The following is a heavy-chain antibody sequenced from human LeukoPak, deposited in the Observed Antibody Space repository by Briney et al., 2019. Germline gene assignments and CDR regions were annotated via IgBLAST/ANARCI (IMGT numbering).Heavy chain of an antibody. J-gene: IGHJ6*02. V-gene: IGHV7-4-1*02. CDR2: INTNTGNP. CDR3: ARDYYDSSGYYSYYYYGMDV. Sequence: ASVKVSCKASGYTFTSYAMNWVRQAPGQGLEWMGWINTNTGNPTYAQGFTGRFVFSLDTSVSTAYLQISSLKAEDTAVYYRARDYYDSSGYYSYYYYGMDVWGQGTTVTVSS. D-gene: IGHD3-22*01. CDR1: GYTFTSYA.